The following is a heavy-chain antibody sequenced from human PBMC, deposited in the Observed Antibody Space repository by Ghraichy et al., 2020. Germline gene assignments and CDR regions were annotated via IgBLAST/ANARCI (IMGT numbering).Heavy chain of an antibody. D-gene: IGHD3-3*01. CDR2: ISGSGGST. CDR3: AKIDRAYDFWSGYFDNDAFDI. Sequence: GSLRLSCAATGFTFSSYAMSWVRQAPGKGLEWVSAISGSGGSTYYADSVKGRFTISRDNSKNTLYLQMNSLRAEDTAVYYCAKIDRAYDFWSGYFDNDAFDIWGQGTMVTVSS. J-gene: IGHJ3*02. CDR1: GFTFSSYA. V-gene: IGHV3-23*01.